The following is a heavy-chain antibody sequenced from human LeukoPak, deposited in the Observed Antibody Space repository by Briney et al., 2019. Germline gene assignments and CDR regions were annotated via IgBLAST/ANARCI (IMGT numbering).Heavy chain of an antibody. J-gene: IGHJ4*02. CDR1: GFTFSTYA. Sequence: PGGSLRLSCAASGFTFSTYAMSWVRQAPGKGLEWVSGISGSGGSTYYADSVKGRFTISRDNSQNTLYLQMNSLRGEDTAVYYCAKIPPGSHWVDFDYWGQGTLVTVSS. V-gene: IGHV3-23*01. D-gene: IGHD3-10*01. CDR2: ISGSGGST. CDR3: AKIPPGSHWVDFDY.